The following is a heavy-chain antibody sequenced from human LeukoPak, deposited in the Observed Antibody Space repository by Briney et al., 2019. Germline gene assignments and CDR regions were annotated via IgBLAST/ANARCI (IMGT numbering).Heavy chain of an antibody. J-gene: IGHJ4*02. CDR3: ARVNYYDSSGARFDS. CDR1: GGSISSYY. D-gene: IGHD3-22*01. Sequence: TSETLSLTCTVSGGSISSYYWSWIRQPAGRGLEWIGHVYTSGSTKYNPSLMSRVAMSVDTSNNQFSLKLSSVTAADTAVYYCARVNYYDSSGARFDSWGQGTLVTVSS. V-gene: IGHV4-4*07. CDR2: VYTSGST.